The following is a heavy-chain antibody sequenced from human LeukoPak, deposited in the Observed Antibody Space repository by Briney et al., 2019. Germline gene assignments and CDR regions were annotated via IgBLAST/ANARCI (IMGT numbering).Heavy chain of an antibody. V-gene: IGHV4-59*08. CDR3: AGGQLVRGARYYYYGMDV. D-gene: IGHD6-13*01. CDR1: GGSISSYY. CDR2: IYYSGST. Sequence: SETLSLTCTVSGGSISSYYWSWIRQPPGKGLEWIGYIYYSGSTNYNPSLKSRVTISVDTSKNQFSLKLSSVTAADTAVYYCAGGQLVRGARYYYYGMDVWGQGTTVTVSS. J-gene: IGHJ6*02.